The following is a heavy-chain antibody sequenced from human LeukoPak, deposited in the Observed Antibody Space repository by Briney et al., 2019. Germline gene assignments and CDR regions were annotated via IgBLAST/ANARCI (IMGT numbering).Heavy chain of an antibody. V-gene: IGHV3-23*01. Sequence: GGSLRLSCEASGFTFGSHAMYWVRQAPGKGLEWVAGIFGSGGSPHYADSVKGRFTIFRDNSRNTVYLQINSLRADDTAVYYCGKTTVGYSSGQKPAWPVDYWGQGTLVTVSS. CDR1: GFTFGSHA. CDR2: IFGSGGSP. J-gene: IGHJ4*02. D-gene: IGHD5-18*01. CDR3: GKTTVGYSSGQKPAWPVDY.